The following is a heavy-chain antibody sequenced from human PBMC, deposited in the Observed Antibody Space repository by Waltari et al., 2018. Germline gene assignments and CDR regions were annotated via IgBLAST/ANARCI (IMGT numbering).Heavy chain of an antibody. D-gene: IGHD2-2*01. CDR1: GFTVSNNF. CDR2: IYSGGST. V-gene: IGHV3-53*01. CDR3: ARDRHCSSSGCSGL. J-gene: IGHJ4*02. Sequence: EVQLVESGGGLIQPGGSLSPPCAASGFTVSNNFMLWVRQAPGQGLEWVSLIYSGGSTYYADSVKGRFTISRDYSENTLYLQMNSLRGEDTAVYYCARDRHCSSSGCSGLWGQGTLVTVSS.